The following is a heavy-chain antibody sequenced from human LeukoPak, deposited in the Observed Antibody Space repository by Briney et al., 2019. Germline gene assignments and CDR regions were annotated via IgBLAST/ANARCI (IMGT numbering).Heavy chain of an antibody. CDR1: GYTFTSYG. D-gene: IGHD7-27*01. V-gene: IGHV1-18*01. J-gene: IGHJ4*02. CDR2: ISAYNGNT. Sequence: ASVKVSCKASGYTFTSYGISWVRQAPGQGLEWMGWISAYNGNTNYAQKLQGRVTMTTDTSTSTAYMELGSLRSDDTAVYYCARDFRPLNWGSSYYFDYWGQGTLVTVSS. CDR3: ARDFRPLNWGSSYYFDY.